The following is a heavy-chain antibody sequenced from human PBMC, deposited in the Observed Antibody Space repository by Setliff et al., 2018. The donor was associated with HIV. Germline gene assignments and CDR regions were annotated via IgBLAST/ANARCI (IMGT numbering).Heavy chain of an antibody. V-gene: IGHV1-2*02. D-gene: IGHD3-22*01. CDR1: GYTFTGYH. CDR3: ARSDHSSGYYYNFDY. Sequence: GASVKVSCKASGYTFTGYHIHWVRQAPGQGLEWMGWINPNIGGTNSAQKFQGRVTMTRDTSISTAYMVLSRLRSDDTAVYYCARSDHSSGYYYNFDYWGQGTLVTVS. CDR2: INPNIGGT. J-gene: IGHJ4*02.